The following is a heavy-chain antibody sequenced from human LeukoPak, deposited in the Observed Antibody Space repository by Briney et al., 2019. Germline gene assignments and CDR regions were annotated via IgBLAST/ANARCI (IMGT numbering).Heavy chain of an antibody. V-gene: IGHV4-34*01. CDR3: ARGDSSNNYYYYGMDV. CDR1: GGSFSGYY. J-gene: IGHJ6*04. CDR2: INHSGRT. Sequence: PSETLSLTCAVYGGSFSGYYWSWIRQPPGKGLEWIGEINHSGRTNYNPSLKSRVTISVDTSKNQFSLKLSSVTAADTAVYYCARGDSSNNYYYYGMDVWGKGTTVTVSS. D-gene: IGHD1/OR15-1a*01.